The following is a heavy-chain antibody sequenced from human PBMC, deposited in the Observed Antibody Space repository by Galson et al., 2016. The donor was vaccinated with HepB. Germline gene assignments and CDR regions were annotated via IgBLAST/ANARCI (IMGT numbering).Heavy chain of an antibody. V-gene: IGHV3-33*01. CDR2: IWYDGNKT. J-gene: IGHJ6*02. Sequence: SLRLSCAASGFNFRACGMHWLRQAPGKGLEWVALIWYDGNKTYYADSVKGRFTISRDNSKNTLYLQMNSLRAEDTAVYYCARGSNYFDYYYYGMDVWGQGTTVTVSS. CDR1: GFNFRACG. D-gene: IGHD4-11*01. CDR3: ARGSNYFDYYYYGMDV.